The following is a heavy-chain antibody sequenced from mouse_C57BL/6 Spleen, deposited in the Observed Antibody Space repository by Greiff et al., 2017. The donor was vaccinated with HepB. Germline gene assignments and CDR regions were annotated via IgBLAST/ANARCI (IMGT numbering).Heavy chain of an antibody. CDR2: IDPSDSYT. V-gene: IGHV1-50*01. J-gene: IGHJ2*01. D-gene: IGHD4-1*01. CDR3: ARHQGGTGTDNFDY. Sequence: QVQLQQPGAELVQPGASVKLSCKASGYTFTSYWMQWVKQRPGQGLEWIGAIDPSDSYTNYNQKFKGKATLTVDTSSSTDYMQLRSLTSEDAAVYYCARHQGGTGTDNFDYWGQGTTLTVSA. CDR1: GYTFTSYW.